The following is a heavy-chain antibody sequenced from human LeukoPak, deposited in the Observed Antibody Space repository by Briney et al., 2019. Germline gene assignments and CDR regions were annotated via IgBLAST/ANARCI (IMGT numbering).Heavy chain of an antibody. V-gene: IGHV3-23*01. D-gene: IGHD2-15*01. CDR2: ISGSGGST. CDR3: ANSPGYCSGGSCYGY. CDR1: GFTFSSYA. Sequence: PGGSLRLSCAASGFTFSSYAMSWVRQAPGKGLEWVSAISGSGGSTCYADSVKGRFTISRDNSKNTLYLQMNSLRAEDTAVYYCANSPGYCSGGSCYGYWGQGTLVTVSS. J-gene: IGHJ4*02.